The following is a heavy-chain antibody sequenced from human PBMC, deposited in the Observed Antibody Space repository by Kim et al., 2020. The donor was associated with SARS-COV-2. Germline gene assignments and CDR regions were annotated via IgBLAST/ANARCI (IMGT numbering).Heavy chain of an antibody. CDR2: IYNSGST. V-gene: IGHV4-39*01. D-gene: IGHD6-19*01. CDR1: GGSISSSSYY. J-gene: IGHJ5*02. Sequence: SETLSLTCTVSGGSISSSSYYWGWIRQPPGKGLEWIGNIYNSGSTNSNPSLKSRVTISVDMSKNQFSLKLSSVTAADTAVYYCARQYSSLGKWFDPWGQGTLVTVSS. CDR3: ARQYSSLGKWFDP.